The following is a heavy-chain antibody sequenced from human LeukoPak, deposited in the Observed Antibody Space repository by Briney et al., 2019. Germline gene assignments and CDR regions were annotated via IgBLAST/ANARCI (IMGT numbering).Heavy chain of an antibody. CDR1: GFTVSSNY. Sequence: GGSLRLSCAASGFTVSSNYMSWVRQAPGKGLEWVSVIYSGSSTYYADSVKGRFTISRDNSKNTLYLQMNSLRAEDTAVYYCARVGGSYYGGNYFDYWGQGTLVTVSS. V-gene: IGHV3-53*01. J-gene: IGHJ4*02. D-gene: IGHD1-26*01. CDR2: IYSGSST. CDR3: ARVGGSYYGGNYFDY.